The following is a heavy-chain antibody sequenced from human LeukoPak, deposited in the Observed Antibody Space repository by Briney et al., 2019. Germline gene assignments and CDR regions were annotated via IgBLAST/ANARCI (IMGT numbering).Heavy chain of an antibody. J-gene: IGHJ4*02. Sequence: GRSLRLSCAASGFSFSSNGMHWVRQAPGKGLERVALISYDGSNKYYADSVKGRFTISRDNSKNTLYLQMNSLRAEDTAVYYCAKDRSSSWTWTIDYWGQGTLVTVSS. V-gene: IGHV3-30*18. CDR2: ISYDGSNK. CDR3: AKDRSSSWTWTIDY. D-gene: IGHD6-13*01. CDR1: GFSFSSNG.